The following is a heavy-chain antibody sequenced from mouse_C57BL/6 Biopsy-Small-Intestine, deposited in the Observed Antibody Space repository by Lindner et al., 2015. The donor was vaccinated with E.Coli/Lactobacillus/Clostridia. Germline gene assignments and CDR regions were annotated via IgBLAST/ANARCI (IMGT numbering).Heavy chain of an antibody. CDR1: GYSFTGYY. J-gene: IGHJ3*01. V-gene: IGHV1-42*01. Sequence: VQLQESGPELVKPGASVKISCKASGYSFTGYYMNWVKHSPEKSLEWIGEINPSTGGTIYNQNFKAKATLTVDKSSSTAYMQLKSLTSEDSAVYYCARSFDHGSSYKAWFAYWGQGTLVTVSA. CDR2: INPSTGGT. D-gene: IGHD1-1*01. CDR3: ARSFDHGSSYKAWFAY.